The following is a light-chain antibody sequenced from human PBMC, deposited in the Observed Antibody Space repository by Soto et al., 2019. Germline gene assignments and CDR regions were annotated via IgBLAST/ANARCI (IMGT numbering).Light chain of an antibody. CDR2: DAS. V-gene: IGKV1-33*01. J-gene: IGKJ2*01. Sequence: DIQMTQSPSSLSASVGDRVTIACQASEDINNYLSWFQQKPGKAPKLLIYDASKLEAGVPSRFSGRGSGADFTFTISSLQAADIATYFCQQYDDLPYTFGQGTKLEIK. CDR1: EDINNY. CDR3: QQYDDLPYT.